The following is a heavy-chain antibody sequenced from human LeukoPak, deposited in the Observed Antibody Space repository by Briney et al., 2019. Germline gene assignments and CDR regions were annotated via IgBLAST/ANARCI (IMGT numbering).Heavy chain of an antibody. Sequence: GGSLRLSCAASGFTFSSYSMNWVRQAPGKGLEWVSSISSSSSYIYYADSVKGRFTISRDNAKNSLYLQMNSLRAEDTAMYYCARVKVGASWYFDYWGEGTLVTASS. CDR1: GFTFSSYS. V-gene: IGHV3-21*01. D-gene: IGHD1-26*01. CDR2: ISSSSSYI. J-gene: IGHJ4*02. CDR3: ARVKVGASWYFDY.